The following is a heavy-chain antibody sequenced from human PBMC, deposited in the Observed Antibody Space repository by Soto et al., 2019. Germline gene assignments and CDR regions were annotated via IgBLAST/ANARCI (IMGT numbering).Heavy chain of an antibody. V-gene: IGHV4-59*01. D-gene: IGHD3-3*01. CDR3: ARDGSGHDFWDGQWYFDS. Sequence: QLQLQESGPGLVKPSETLSLTCTVSGGSISTSYWSWIRQPPGKGLEWLGYVYHIGSTKYNPSLKNRVTISIDTSQNQFSLKLESVSAADTALYYCARDGSGHDFWDGQWYFDSWGQGTLVTVSS. CDR2: VYHIGST. CDR1: GGSISTSY. J-gene: IGHJ4*02.